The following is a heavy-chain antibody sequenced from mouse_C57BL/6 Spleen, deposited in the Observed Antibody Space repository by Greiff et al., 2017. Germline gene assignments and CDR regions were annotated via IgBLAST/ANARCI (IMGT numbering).Heavy chain of an antibody. CDR2: IYPGSGST. J-gene: IGHJ2*01. CDR3: ARVGDGYYDFDY. CDR1: GYTFTSYW. D-gene: IGHD2-3*01. V-gene: IGHV1-55*01. Sequence: QVHVKQPGAELVKPGASVKMSCKASGYTFTSYWITWVKQRPGQGLEGIGDIYPGSGSTNYNEKFKSKATLTLDTSSSTAYMQLSSLTSEDSAVYYCARVGDGYYDFDYWGQGTTLTVSS.